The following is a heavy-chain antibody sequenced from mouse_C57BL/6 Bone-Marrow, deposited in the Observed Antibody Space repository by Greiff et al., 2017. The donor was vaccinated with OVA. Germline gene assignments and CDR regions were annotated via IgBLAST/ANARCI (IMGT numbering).Heavy chain of an antibody. D-gene: IGHD2-4*01. Sequence: VHVKQPGAELVRPGASVKLSCTASGFNIKDDYMHWVKQRPEQGLEWIGWIDPENGDTEYASKFQGKATITADTSSNTAYLQLSSLTSEDTAVYYCIYYDYDGFAYWGQGTLVTVSA. CDR1: GFNIKDDY. CDR3: IYYDYDGFAY. CDR2: IDPENGDT. J-gene: IGHJ3*01. V-gene: IGHV14-4*01.